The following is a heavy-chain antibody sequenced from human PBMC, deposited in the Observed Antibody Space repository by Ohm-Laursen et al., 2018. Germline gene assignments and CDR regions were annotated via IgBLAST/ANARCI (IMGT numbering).Heavy chain of an antibody. CDR2: IDWDDDK. J-gene: IGHJ3*02. Sequence: PTQTLTLTCTFSGFSLNGSPMCVSWIRQSPGKGLEWLARIDWDDDKWYSTSLMTRLTISKDTSKNQVVLTMTNMDPVDTATYYCARILVGIGGSYALDIWGQGTMVTVSS. D-gene: IGHD1-26*01. CDR1: GFSLNGSPMC. CDR3: ARILVGIGGSYALDI. V-gene: IGHV2-70*11.